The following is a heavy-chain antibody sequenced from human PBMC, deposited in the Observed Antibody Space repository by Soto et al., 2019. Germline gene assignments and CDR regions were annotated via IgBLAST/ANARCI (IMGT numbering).Heavy chain of an antibody. CDR1: GYTFTSYA. CDR2: INAGNGNT. V-gene: IGHV1-3*01. J-gene: IGHJ4*02. CDR3: SCAGWIQLWLIDC. Sequence: GASVKVSCKASGYTFTSYAMHWVRQAPGQRLEWTGWINAGNGNTKYSQKFQGRVTITRDTSASTAYIELSSLRSEDTAVYYCSCAGWIQLWLIDCWGQGTLVTVSS. D-gene: IGHD5-18*01.